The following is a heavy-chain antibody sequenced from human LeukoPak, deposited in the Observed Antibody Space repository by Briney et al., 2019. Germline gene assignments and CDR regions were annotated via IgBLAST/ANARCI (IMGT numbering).Heavy chain of an antibody. CDR2: IYYSGST. Sequence: PSETLSLTCTVSGGSISSSSYYWGWIRQPPGKGLEWIGSIYYSGSTYYNPSLKSRVTISVDTSKNQFSLKLSSVTAADTAVYYCARRGAKGYYYYYMDVWGKGTTVTISS. CDR3: ARRGAKGYYYYYMDV. D-gene: IGHD3-10*01. V-gene: IGHV4-39*01. J-gene: IGHJ6*03. CDR1: GGSISSSSYY.